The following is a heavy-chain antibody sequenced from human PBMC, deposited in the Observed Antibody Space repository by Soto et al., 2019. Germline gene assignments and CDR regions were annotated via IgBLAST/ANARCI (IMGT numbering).Heavy chain of an antibody. CDR3: ASRSYDSSVLSKAGAFDI. D-gene: IGHD3-22*01. CDR1: GGTFSGYA. J-gene: IGHJ3*02. Sequence: SVKVSCKASGGTFSGYAISWVRQAPGQGLEWMGGIIPIFGTANYAQKFQGRVTITADESTSTAYMELSSLRSEDTAVYYCASRSYDSSVLSKAGAFDIWGQGTMVTVSS. CDR2: IIPIFGTA. V-gene: IGHV1-69*13.